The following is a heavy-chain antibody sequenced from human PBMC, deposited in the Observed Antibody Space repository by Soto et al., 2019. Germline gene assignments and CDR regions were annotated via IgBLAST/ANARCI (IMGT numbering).Heavy chain of an antibody. V-gene: IGHV1-24*01. CDR2: FDPEDGET. J-gene: IGHJ4*02. CDR1: GYTLTELS. Sequence: ASVKVSCKVSGYTLTELSMHWVRQAPGKRLERMGGFDPEDGETIYAQKFQGRVTMTEDTSTDTAYMELSSLRSEDTAVYYCATDLGIAAAGTGHVFDYWGQGTLVTVSS. CDR3: ATDLGIAAAGTGHVFDY. D-gene: IGHD6-13*01.